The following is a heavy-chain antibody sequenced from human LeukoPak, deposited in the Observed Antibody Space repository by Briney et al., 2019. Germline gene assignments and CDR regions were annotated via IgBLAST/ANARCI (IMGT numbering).Heavy chain of an antibody. V-gene: IGHV3-23*01. CDR3: AKQFWGFGELFQYYFDY. J-gene: IGHJ4*02. Sequence: GASLRLPCAASGFTFSSYAMSWVRQAPGKGLEWVSAISGSGGSTYYADSVKGRFTISRDNSKNTLYLQMNSLRAEDTAVYYCAKQFWGFGELFQYYFDYWGQGTLVTVSS. D-gene: IGHD3-10*01. CDR1: GFTFSSYA. CDR2: ISGSGGST.